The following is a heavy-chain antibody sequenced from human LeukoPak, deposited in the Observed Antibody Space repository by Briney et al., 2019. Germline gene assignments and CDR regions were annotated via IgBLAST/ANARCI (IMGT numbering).Heavy chain of an antibody. D-gene: IGHD6-19*01. Sequence: GRSLRLSCAASGFKFDAYAIHWVRQPPGKGLEWLSIISWNGGFMDYADSVKGRFTISRDNVKNSLYLDMNSLRPKDTAFYYCAKVRGTYSSGFYFDSWGQGTLVT. CDR1: GFKFDAYA. CDR2: ISWNGGFM. CDR3: AKVRGTYSSGFYFDS. J-gene: IGHJ4*02. V-gene: IGHV3-9*01.